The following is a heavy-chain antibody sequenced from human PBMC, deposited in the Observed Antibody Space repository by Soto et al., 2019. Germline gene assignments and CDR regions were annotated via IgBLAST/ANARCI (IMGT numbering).Heavy chain of an antibody. Sequence: ESVGGVVQPGRSLRLSCAASGFTFSSYAMHWVRQAPGKGLEWVAVISYDGSNKYYADSVKGRFTISRDNSKNTLYLQMNSLRAEDTAVYYCARAPSDDGPYCSGGSCYSGAFDYWGQGTLVTVSS. CDR1: GFTFSSYA. CDR3: ARAPSDDGPYCSGGSCYSGAFDY. CDR2: ISYDGSNK. V-gene: IGHV3-30-3*01. J-gene: IGHJ4*02. D-gene: IGHD2-15*01.